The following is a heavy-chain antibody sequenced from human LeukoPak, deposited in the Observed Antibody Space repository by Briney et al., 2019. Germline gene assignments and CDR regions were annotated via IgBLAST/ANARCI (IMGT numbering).Heavy chain of an antibody. CDR3: ARDQSWVTHHWYFDL. V-gene: IGHV3-33*01. Sequence: GRSLRLSCAASGFTFSTYGMHWVRQAPGKGLEWVAVIWYDGSNKYYADSVKGRFTISRDNSKNTLYLQMNSLRAEDTAVYYCARDQSWVTHHWYFDLWGRGTLVTVSS. CDR2: IWYDGSNK. CDR1: GFTFSTYG. D-gene: IGHD4-23*01. J-gene: IGHJ2*01.